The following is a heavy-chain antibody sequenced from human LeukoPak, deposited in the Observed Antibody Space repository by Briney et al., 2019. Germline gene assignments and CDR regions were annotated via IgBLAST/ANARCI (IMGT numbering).Heavy chain of an antibody. CDR1: GYTLTELS. CDR2: FEDEDGQT. J-gene: IGHJ4*02. CDR3: APRATRGSIVHDY. Sequence: GASVNVSCKDSGYTLTELSMHWLRQAPGKGLEWLGGFEDEDGQTIYAQKFQGRVTMNEDTSNDPAYMELSSLRSEDTAVYYCAPRATRGSIVHDYWGQGTLVTVSS. V-gene: IGHV1-24*01. D-gene: IGHD2/OR15-2a*01.